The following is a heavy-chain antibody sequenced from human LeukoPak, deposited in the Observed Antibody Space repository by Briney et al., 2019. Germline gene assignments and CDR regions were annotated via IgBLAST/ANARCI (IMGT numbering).Heavy chain of an antibody. J-gene: IGHJ4*02. Sequence: GGSLRLSCAASGFTFSSYGMHWVRQAPGKGLEWVGRIKSKTDGGTTDYAAPVKGRFTISRDDSKNTLYLQMNSLRAEDTAVYYCAKDLYYDSSGRTDYWGQGTLVTVSS. V-gene: IGHV3-15*01. CDR1: GFTFSSYG. CDR3: AKDLYYDSSGRTDY. CDR2: IKSKTDGGTT. D-gene: IGHD3-22*01.